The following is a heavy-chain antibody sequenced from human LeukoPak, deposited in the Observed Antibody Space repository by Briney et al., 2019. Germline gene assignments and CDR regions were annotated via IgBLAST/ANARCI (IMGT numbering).Heavy chain of an antibody. D-gene: IGHD3-22*01. CDR1: GGSISSYY. V-gene: IGHV4-4*07. Sequence: SETLSLTCTVSGGSISSYYWSWIRQPAGKGLEWIGRIYTSGSTNYNPSLKSRVTMSVDTSKNQFSLKLSSVTAADTAVYYCARDGGDSSGFYNWFDPWGQGTLVTVSS. J-gene: IGHJ5*02. CDR2: IYTSGST. CDR3: ARDGGDSSGFYNWFDP.